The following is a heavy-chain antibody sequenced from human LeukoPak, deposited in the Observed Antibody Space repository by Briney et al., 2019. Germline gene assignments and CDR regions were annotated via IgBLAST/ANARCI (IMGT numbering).Heavy chain of an antibody. CDR3: ARGQILAAAGTEVIDY. CDR2: INHSGST. V-gene: IGHV4-34*01. D-gene: IGHD6-13*01. CDR1: GGSFSGYY. Sequence: SETLSLTCAVYGGSFSGYYWSWIRQPPGKGLEWIGEINHSGSTNYNPSLKSRVTISVDTSKNQFSLKLSSVTAADTAVYYCARGQILAAAGTEVIDYWGQGTLVTVSS. J-gene: IGHJ4*02.